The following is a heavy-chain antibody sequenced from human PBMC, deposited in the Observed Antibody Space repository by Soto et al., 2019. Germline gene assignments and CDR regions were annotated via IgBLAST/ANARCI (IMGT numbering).Heavy chain of an antibody. V-gene: IGHV3-23*01. CDR3: TKDPIVGGTVTA. Sequence: SLRLSCAASGFTFSNYALSWVRQAPGKGLEWVSAISANGGGTYYADSVKGRLTISRDNSKNTLDLQMNSLSVEDTAVYFCTKDPIVGGTVTAWGQGTLVTVSS. CDR1: GFTFSNYA. CDR2: ISANGGGT. D-gene: IGHD1-26*01. J-gene: IGHJ5*02.